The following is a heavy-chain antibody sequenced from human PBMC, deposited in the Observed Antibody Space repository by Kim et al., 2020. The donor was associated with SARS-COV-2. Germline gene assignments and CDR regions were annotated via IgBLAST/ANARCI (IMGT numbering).Heavy chain of an antibody. CDR3: AKDFRVGERIWYFDY. Sequence: GGSLRLSCAASGFTFSSYAMSWVRQAPGKGLEWVSAISGSGGSTYYADSVKGRFTISRDNSKNTLYLQMNSLRAEDTAVYYCAKDFRVGERIWYFDYWGQGTLVTVSS. CDR2: ISGSGGST. V-gene: IGHV3-23*01. CDR1: GFTFSSYA. J-gene: IGHJ4*02. D-gene: IGHD3-16*01.